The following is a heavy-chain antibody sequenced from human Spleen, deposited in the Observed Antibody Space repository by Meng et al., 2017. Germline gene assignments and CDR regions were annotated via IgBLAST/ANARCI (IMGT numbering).Heavy chain of an antibody. J-gene: IGHJ4*02. CDR3: AKTFGSWKYYFDY. Sequence: SETLSLTCTVSGGSISSYYWSWIRQPPGKGLEWIGYIYYSGSTNYNPSLKSRVTISVDTSKNQFSLKLSSVTAADTAVYYCAKTFGSWKYYFDYWGQGTLVTVSS. CDR2: IYYSGST. D-gene: IGHD1-26*01. V-gene: IGHV4-59*01. CDR1: GGSISSYY.